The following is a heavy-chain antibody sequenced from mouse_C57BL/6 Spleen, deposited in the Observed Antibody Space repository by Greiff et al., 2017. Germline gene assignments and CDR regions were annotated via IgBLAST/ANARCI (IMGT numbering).Heavy chain of an antibody. Sequence: QVQLQQPGAELVRPGSSVKLSCKASGYTFTSYWMDWVKQRPGQGLEWIGNIYPSDSETHYNQKFKDKATLTVDKSSSTAYMQRSSLTSEDSAVYYCARSRYGNYRMDYWGQGTSVTVSS. J-gene: IGHJ4*01. CDR2: IYPSDSET. CDR3: ARSRYGNYRMDY. CDR1: GYTFTSYW. D-gene: IGHD2-1*01. V-gene: IGHV1-61*01.